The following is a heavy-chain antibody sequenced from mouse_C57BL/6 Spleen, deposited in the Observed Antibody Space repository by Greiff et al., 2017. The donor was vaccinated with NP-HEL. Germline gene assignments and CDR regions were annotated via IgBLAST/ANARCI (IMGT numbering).Heavy chain of an antibody. Sequence: QVQLQQSGAELVRPGSSVKLSCKASGYTFTSYWMDWVKQRPGQGLEWIGNIYPSDSETHYNQKFKDKATLTVDKSSSTAYMQLSSLTSEDSAVYYCARVHYYAMDYWGQGTSVTVSS. CDR2: IYPSDSET. V-gene: IGHV1-61*01. CDR3: ARVHYYAMDY. J-gene: IGHJ4*01. CDR1: GYTFTSYW.